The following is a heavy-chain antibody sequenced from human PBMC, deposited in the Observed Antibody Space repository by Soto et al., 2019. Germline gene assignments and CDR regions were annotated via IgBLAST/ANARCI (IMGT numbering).Heavy chain of an antibody. CDR2: ISAYNGNT. D-gene: IGHD3-22*01. CDR1: GYTFTSYG. J-gene: IGHJ1*01. Sequence: ASVKVSCKASGYTFTSYGISWVRQAPGQGLEWMGWISAYNGNTNYAQKLQGRVTMTTDTSTSTAYMELRSLRSDDTAVYYCARVIRSGYYDSSGYYDRGDAEYFQHWGQGTLVTVSS. V-gene: IGHV1-18*01. CDR3: ARVIRSGYYDSSGYYDRGDAEYFQH.